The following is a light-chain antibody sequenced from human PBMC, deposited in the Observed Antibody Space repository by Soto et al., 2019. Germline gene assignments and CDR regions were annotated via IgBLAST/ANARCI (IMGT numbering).Light chain of an antibody. CDR1: KSFSRSY. CDR3: QQYNNWPLT. V-gene: IGKV3D-15*01. CDR2: GAS. J-gene: IGKJ4*01. Sequence: EIVLTQSPDTLSLSPGERATLSCRASKSFSRSYLAWYQQKPGQAPRLLIYGASSRATGIPDRFSGSGSGTEFTLTISSLQSEDFAVYYCQQYNNWPLTFGGGTKVDIK.